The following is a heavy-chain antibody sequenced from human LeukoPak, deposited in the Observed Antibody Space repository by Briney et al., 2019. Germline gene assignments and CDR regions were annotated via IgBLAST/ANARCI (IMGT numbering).Heavy chain of an antibody. CDR3: AKAVGEPDYGDYVAYFDY. Sequence: PGGSLRLSCAASGFTFDDYAMHWVRQAPGKGLEWVSGISWNSGSIGYADSVKGRFTISRDNAKNSLYLQMNSLRAEDTALYYCAKAVGEPDYGDYVAYFDYWGQGTLVTVSS. J-gene: IGHJ4*02. CDR2: ISWNSGSI. CDR1: GFTFDDYA. V-gene: IGHV3-9*01. D-gene: IGHD4-17*01.